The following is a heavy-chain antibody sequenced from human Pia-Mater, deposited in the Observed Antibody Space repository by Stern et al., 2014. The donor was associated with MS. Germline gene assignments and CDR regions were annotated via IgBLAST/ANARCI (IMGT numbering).Heavy chain of an antibody. D-gene: IGHD4-17*01. CDR1: GNTFSTYS. J-gene: IGHJ4*02. CDR2: INPDGGRT. Sequence: QDQLVQSGAEVKKPGASVKLSCTASGNTFSTYSIHWVRQAPGQGLVWMGMINPDGGRTTYAQEFRDSVTMTRDKSTSPVYMEPSSLRSEDTAFYYGARPFPYANWGQGTLVTVSS. CDR3: ARPFPYAN. V-gene: IGHV1-46*01.